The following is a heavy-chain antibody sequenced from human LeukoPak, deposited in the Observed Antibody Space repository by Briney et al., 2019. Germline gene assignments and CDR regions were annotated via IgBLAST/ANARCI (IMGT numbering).Heavy chain of an antibody. CDR1: GGSFSGYY. CDR3: ARGQGYCSGGSCYAGYFQH. V-gene: IGHV4-34*01. D-gene: IGHD2-15*01. J-gene: IGHJ1*01. Sequence: SETLSLTYAVYGGSFSGYYWSWIRQPPGKGLEGGGEINHSGSTNYNPSLKSRVTISVDTSKNQFSLKLSSVTAADTAVYYCARGQGYCSGGSCYAGYFQHWGQGTLVTVSS. CDR2: INHSGST.